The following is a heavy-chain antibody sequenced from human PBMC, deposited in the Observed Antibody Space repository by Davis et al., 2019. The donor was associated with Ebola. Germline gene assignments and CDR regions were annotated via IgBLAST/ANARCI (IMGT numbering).Heavy chain of an antibody. D-gene: IGHD3-3*01. CDR3: ARDLRGWLLYFDY. Sequence: GESLKISCAASGFTFSSYSMNWVRQAPGKGLEWVSYISSSSSTIYYADSVKGRFTISRDNAKNSLYLQMNSLRDEDTAVYYCARDLRGWLLYFDYWGQGTLVTVSS. J-gene: IGHJ4*02. CDR2: ISSSSSTI. CDR1: GFTFSSYS. V-gene: IGHV3-48*02.